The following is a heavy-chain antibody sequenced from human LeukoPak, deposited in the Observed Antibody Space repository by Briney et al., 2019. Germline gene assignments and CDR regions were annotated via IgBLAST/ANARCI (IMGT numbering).Heavy chain of an antibody. D-gene: IGHD3-10*01. Sequence: PGGSLRLSCAASGXTFSSYAVSWVRQAPGKGLEWVSAISGSGGSTYYADSVKGRFTISRDNSKNTLYLQMNSLRAEDTAVYYCAKDQSMVRGRYYFDYWGQGTLVTVSS. V-gene: IGHV3-23*01. CDR1: GXTFSSYA. J-gene: IGHJ4*02. CDR2: ISGSGGST. CDR3: AKDQSMVRGRYYFDY.